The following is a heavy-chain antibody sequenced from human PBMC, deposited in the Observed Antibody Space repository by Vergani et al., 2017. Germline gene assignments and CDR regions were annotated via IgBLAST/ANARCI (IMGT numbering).Heavy chain of an antibody. V-gene: IGHV4-38-2*01. D-gene: IGHD1-26*01. Sequence: QVQLQESGPGLVKPSETLSLTCAVSGYPISSGYYWGWIRQPPGKGLEWIGSIYHSGSTYYNPSLKSRVTISVDTSKNQFSLKLSAVTAADTAVYYCARLRSGSYANFDYWGQGTLVTVSS. CDR2: IYHSGST. CDR1: GYPISSGYY. J-gene: IGHJ4*02. CDR3: ARLRSGSYANFDY.